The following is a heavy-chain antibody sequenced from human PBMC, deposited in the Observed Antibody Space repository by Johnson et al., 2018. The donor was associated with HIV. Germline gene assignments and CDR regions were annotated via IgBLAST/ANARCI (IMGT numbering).Heavy chain of an antibody. CDR1: GFTFSSYA. CDR3: ARAGGIFGVEDAFDI. Sequence: QMQLVESGGGVVQPGRSLRLSCAASGFTFSSYAMHWVRQAPGKGLEWVAVISYDGSNKYYADSVKGRFTISRDNSKNTLYLQMNSLRAEDTAVYYCARAGGIFGVEDAFDIWCQGTMVTVSS. J-gene: IGHJ3*02. D-gene: IGHD3-3*01. CDR2: ISYDGSNK. V-gene: IGHV3-30*04.